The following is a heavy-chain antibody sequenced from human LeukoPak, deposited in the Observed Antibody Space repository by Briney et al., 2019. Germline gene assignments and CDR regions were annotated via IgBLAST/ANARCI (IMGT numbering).Heavy chain of an antibody. CDR3: ARSPIFGVGSRIDY. Sequence: ASVKVSCKASGYTFTSYGISWVRQAPGQGLEWMGWINPNSGGTNYAQKFQGGVTMTRDTSISTAYMELTRVRSDDTAVYYCARSPIFGVGSRIDYWGQGTLVTVSS. CDR1: GYTFTSYG. V-gene: IGHV1-2*02. CDR2: INPNSGGT. D-gene: IGHD3-3*01. J-gene: IGHJ4*02.